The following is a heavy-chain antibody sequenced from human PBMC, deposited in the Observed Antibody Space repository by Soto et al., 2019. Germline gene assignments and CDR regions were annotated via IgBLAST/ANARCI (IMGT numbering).Heavy chain of an antibody. CDR2: IDPGYSDT. J-gene: IGHJ4*02. CDR3: ARQSYYHDSSGPFEY. CDR1: GYSFTSYW. Sequence: PGESLKISCQGSGYSFTSYWLGWVRQMPGKGLEGMGIIDPGYSDTRYSPSFRRQVTISGDKSSRTAYLQWSSLKASDTAMYYCARQSYYHDSSGPFEYWGQGTLVTVSS. V-gene: IGHV5-51*01. D-gene: IGHD3-22*01.